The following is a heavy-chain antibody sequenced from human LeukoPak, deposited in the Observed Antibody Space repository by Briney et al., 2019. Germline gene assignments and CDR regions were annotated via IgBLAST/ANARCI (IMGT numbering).Heavy chain of an antibody. V-gene: IGHV3-30*02. CDR2: IRYDGSNK. CDR1: GFTFSSYG. CDR3: ATLQDIVVPAAMPQTS. J-gene: IGHJ4*02. D-gene: IGHD2-2*01. Sequence: PGGSLRLSCAASGFTFSSYGMHWVRQAPGKGLEWVAFIRYDGSNKYYADSVKGRFTISRDNSKNTLYLQMNSLRAEDTAVYYCATLQDIVVPAAMPQTSWGQGTLVTVSS.